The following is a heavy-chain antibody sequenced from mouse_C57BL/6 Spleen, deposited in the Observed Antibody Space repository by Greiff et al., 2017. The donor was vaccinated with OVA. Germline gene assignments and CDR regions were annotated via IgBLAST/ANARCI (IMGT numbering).Heavy chain of an antibody. CDR3: TRAGTHYDYFYWYFDV. CDR1: GFTFSSYA. CDR2: ISSGGDYI. J-gene: IGHJ1*03. D-gene: IGHD2-4*01. V-gene: IGHV5-9-1*02. Sequence: DVQLVESGEGLVKPGGSLKLSCAASGFTFSSYAMSWVRQTPEKRLEWVAYISSGGDYIYYADTVKGRFTISRDNARNTLYLQMSSLKSEDTAMYYCTRAGTHYDYFYWYFDVWGTGTTVTVSS.